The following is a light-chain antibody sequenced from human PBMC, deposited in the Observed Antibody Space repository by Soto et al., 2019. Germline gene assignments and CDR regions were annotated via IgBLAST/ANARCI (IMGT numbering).Light chain of an antibody. V-gene: IGKV1-33*01. Sequence: DIQMTQSPSSLSASVGDRVTITCQASQDISNYLNWYQQKPGKAPKLLSYDASNLETGVRSRFSGSGSGTDFTFTISSLQPEDIATHYCQQYDNLPLTFGQGTRREIK. CDR2: DAS. CDR1: QDISNY. J-gene: IGKJ5*01. CDR3: QQYDNLPLT.